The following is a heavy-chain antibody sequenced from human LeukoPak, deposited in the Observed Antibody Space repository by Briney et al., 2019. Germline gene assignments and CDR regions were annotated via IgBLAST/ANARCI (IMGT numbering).Heavy chain of an antibody. V-gene: IGHV3-48*03. CDR1: GFTFSSYE. CDR3: ARVPTYYDILTGYSIYYGMDV. J-gene: IGHJ6*02. CDR2: ISSSSSYT. D-gene: IGHD3-9*01. Sequence: GGSLRLSCAASGFTFSSYELNWVRQAPGKGLQWVSYISSSSSYTNYADSVKGRFTISRDNAKNSLYLQMNSLRAEDTAVYYCARVPTYYDILTGYSIYYGMDVWGQGTTVTVSS.